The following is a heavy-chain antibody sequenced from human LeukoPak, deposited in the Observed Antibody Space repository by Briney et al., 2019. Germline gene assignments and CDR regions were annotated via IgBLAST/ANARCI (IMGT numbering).Heavy chain of an antibody. J-gene: IGHJ6*02. V-gene: IGHV3-48*04. CDR1: GFTFSSYS. Sequence: GGSLRLSCAASGFTFSSYSMNWVRQAPGKGLEWVSHISRSGDTIYFADSVKGRFTISRDNAKNSLYLQMNSLRAEDTAVYYCARDNRIAAAPGPYYYYGMDAWGQGTTVTVSS. CDR2: ISRSGDTI. CDR3: ARDNRIAAAPGPYYYYGMDA. D-gene: IGHD6-13*01.